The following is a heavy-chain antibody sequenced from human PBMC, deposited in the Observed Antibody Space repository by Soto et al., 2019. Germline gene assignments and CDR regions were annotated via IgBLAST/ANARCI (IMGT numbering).Heavy chain of an antibody. J-gene: IGHJ6*02. CDR3: ARYSSSSYYYYGMDV. V-gene: IGHV3-9*01. D-gene: IGHD6-6*01. CDR2: ISWNSGSI. Sequence: PGGSLRLSCAASGFTFDDYAMHWVRQAPGKGLEWVSGISWNSGSIGYADSVKGRFTISRDNAKNSLYLQMNSLRAEDTAVYYCARYSSSSYYYYGMDVWGQGTTVTVSS. CDR1: GFTFDDYA.